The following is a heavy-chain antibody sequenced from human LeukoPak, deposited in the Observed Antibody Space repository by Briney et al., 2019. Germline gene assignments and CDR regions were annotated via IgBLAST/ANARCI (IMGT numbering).Heavy chain of an antibody. V-gene: IGHV3-30*18. CDR1: GFTFSSYG. D-gene: IGHD6-6*01. J-gene: IGHJ6*02. Sequence: GGSLRLSSAASGFTFSSYGMHWVRQAPGKGLEWVAVISYDGSNKYYADSVKGRFTISRDNSKNTLYLQMNSLRAEDTAVYYCAKDRSQQLVRGYYYYGMDVWGQGTTVTVSS. CDR3: AKDRSQQLVRGYYYYGMDV. CDR2: ISYDGSNK.